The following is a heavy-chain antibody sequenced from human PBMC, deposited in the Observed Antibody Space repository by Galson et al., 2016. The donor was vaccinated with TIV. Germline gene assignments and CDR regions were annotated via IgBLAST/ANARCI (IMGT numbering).Heavy chain of an antibody. J-gene: IGHJ4*02. D-gene: IGHD2/OR15-2a*01. CDR3: AKNRKTIDY. CDR1: GFTFSSYA. CDR2: ISGSGGST. V-gene: IGHV3-23*01. Sequence: SLRLSCAASGFTFSSYAMSWVRQAPGKGLEWVAAISGSGGSTYYVGSVKGRFTISRDNSKNTVYLQMNSLRAEDTAVYYCAKNRKTIDYWGQGTLVTVSS.